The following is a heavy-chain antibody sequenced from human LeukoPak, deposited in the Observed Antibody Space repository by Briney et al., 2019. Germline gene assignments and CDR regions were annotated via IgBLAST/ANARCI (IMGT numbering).Heavy chain of an antibody. CDR1: GFTFTSYG. V-gene: IGHV3-33*01. CDR3: ARDGILTISLGGGWFPP. Sequence: GRCLRPAWPASGFTFTSYGADCVRQAPGRGLEWVAFIWFDASNKHSAQSVKGRFTISRDNSQNTVYLKMKTVRAADTALCYSARDGILTISLGGGWFPPWGEGTLVTVPS. J-gene: IGHJ5*02. D-gene: IGHD4/OR15-4a*01. CDR2: IWFDASNK.